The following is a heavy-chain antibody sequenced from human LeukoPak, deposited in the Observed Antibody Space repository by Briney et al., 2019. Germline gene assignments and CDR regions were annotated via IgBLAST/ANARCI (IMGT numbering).Heavy chain of an antibody. D-gene: IGHD6-13*01. Sequence: GGSLRLSCATSGFTFSRYWMSWVRQAPGKGLEWVANIKQDGSEKNYVDPVKGRFTISRDNAKNSLYLQMNSLRAEDTAVYYCARDMSNSWYIGNLFDYWGQGTLVTVSS. V-gene: IGHV3-7*03. CDR2: IKQDGSEK. J-gene: IGHJ4*02. CDR3: ARDMSNSWYIGNLFDY. CDR1: GFTFSRYW.